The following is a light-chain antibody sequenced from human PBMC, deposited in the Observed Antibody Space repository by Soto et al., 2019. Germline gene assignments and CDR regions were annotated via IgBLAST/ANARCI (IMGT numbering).Light chain of an antibody. CDR3: SSYTSSSIVV. CDR2: DVS. V-gene: IGLV2-14*01. Sequence: QSALTQPASVSGSPGQSITISCTGTSSDVGGYNYVSWYQQHPGKAPKLMIYDVSNRPSRVSNRFSGSKSGNTASLTISGLQAEDEADYYCSSYTSSSIVVFGRGTKLTVL. J-gene: IGLJ2*01. CDR1: SSDVGGYNY.